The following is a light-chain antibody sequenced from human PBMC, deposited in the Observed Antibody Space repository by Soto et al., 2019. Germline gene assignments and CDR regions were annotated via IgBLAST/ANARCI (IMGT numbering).Light chain of an antibody. CDR2: DVY. V-gene: IGLV2-14*03. Sequence: SVLTQPASVSGSPGQSIAISCIGVRTDGGGDDYVSWYQQHPGQAPQLIIYDVYNRPSGVSDRFSGSKSGNTASLVISGLQAEDEADYFCTSYTASSPFYVFGAGTKVTVL. CDR3: TSYTASSPFYV. J-gene: IGLJ1*01. CDR1: RTDGGGDDY.